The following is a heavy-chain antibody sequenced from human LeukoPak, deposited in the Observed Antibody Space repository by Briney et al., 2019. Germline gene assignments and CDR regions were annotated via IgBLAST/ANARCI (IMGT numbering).Heavy chain of an antibody. CDR1: GYTFTSYG. CDR3: ARGKSGSSTPLDY. D-gene: IGHD1-26*01. J-gene: IGHJ4*02. CDR2: ISAYNGNT. V-gene: IGHV1-18*01. Sequence: ASVKVSCKASGYTFTSYGISWVRQAPGQGLEWMGWISAYNGNTNYAQKLQGRVTMTRNTSISTAYMELSSLRSEDTAVYYCARGKSGSSTPLDYWGQGTLVTVSS.